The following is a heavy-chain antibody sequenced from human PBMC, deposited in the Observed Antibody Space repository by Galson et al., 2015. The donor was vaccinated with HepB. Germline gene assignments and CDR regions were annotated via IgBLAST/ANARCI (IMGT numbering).Heavy chain of an antibody. D-gene: IGHD3-10*01. CDR2: INHSGST. Sequence: SETLSLTCAVYGGSFSGYYWSWIRQPPGKGLEWIGEINHSGSTNYNPSLKSRVTISVDTSKNQFSLKLSSVTAADTAVYYCARVLETLSHKYRITMVRGVIWFDPWGQGTLVTVSS. CDR3: ARVLETLSHKYRITMVRGVIWFDP. V-gene: IGHV4-34*01. CDR1: GGSFSGYY. J-gene: IGHJ5*02.